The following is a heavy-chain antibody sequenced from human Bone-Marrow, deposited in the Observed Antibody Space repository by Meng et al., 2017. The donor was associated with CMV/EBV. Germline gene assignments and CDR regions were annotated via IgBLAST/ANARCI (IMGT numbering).Heavy chain of an antibody. CDR1: GFTFSTYG. J-gene: IGHJ6*02. CDR2: IWYDGSNQ. CDR3: GAGAARPREYYYYGMDV. V-gene: IGHV3-33*01. D-gene: IGHD6-6*01. Sequence: GESLKISCAASGFTFSTYGMHWVRQAPGKGLEWVAVIWYDGSNQYYADSVKGRFTISRDNSKNTLYLQMNSLSPEDTAVYYCGAGAARPREYYYYGMDVWGQGTTVTVSS.